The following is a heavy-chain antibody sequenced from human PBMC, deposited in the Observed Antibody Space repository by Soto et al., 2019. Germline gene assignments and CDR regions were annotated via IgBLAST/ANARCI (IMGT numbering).Heavy chain of an antibody. V-gene: IGHV3-30*03. CDR1: GFTVSTYG. J-gene: IGHJ4*02. Sequence: QVQLVESGGGVVQPGRSLRLSCAVSGFTVSTYGMHWVRQAPGKGLEWVAVISRDGGNKYYADSVKGRFTISRDNSRNTLLLEMNSLRGDDMAVYYCTGEVASGYWGQGTLVTLSS. D-gene: IGHD2-8*02. CDR2: ISRDGGNK. CDR3: TGEVASGY.